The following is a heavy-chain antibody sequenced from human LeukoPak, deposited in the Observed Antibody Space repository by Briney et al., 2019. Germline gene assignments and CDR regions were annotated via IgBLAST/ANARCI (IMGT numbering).Heavy chain of an antibody. V-gene: IGHV1-2*02. CDR3: ASGDSDYDVNRRPLHY. Sequence: ASVKVSCKTSGYTFTDYYIHWVRQAPGQGLEWMGWIIPNGGGTNYARKFQGRVTMTRDTSISTAYMEVYTLTSDDTAIYYCASGDSDYDVNRRPLHYWGQGTLVTVSS. CDR2: IIPNGGGT. CDR1: GYTFTDYY. D-gene: IGHD5-12*01. J-gene: IGHJ4*02.